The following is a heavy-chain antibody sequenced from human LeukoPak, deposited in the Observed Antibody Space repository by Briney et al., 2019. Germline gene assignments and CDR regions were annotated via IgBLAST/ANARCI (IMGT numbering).Heavy chain of an antibody. Sequence: PGGSLRLSCAPSGFTLSSYSMNWVRQAPGKGVEWVSSICSSSSDIYYVDSVKGRFTITRDNAKNSLYLQMNSLRAEDTAVYYCARDLPYYGSGSYCNWAPGYYYYYGMDVWGQGTTVTVSS. J-gene: IGHJ6*02. CDR1: GFTLSSYS. CDR3: ARDLPYYGSGSYCNWAPGYYYYYGMDV. CDR2: ICSSSSDI. V-gene: IGHV3-21*01. D-gene: IGHD3-10*01.